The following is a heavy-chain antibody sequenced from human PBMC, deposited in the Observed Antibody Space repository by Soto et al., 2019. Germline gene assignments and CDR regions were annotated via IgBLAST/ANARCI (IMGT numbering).Heavy chain of an antibody. CDR1: GGSFSGYY. V-gene: IGHV4-34*01. CDR2: MTHSASS. J-gene: IGHJ6*02. D-gene: IGHD3-10*01. Sequence: SETLSLTCAVYGGSFSGYYWSCIRQPPGKWLEWVWEMTHSASSNSNPSLKSRVTISVDTSKNQFSLNLSTVTAADTAVYYCARTGITMVRGVGYYYYGMDVWGQGTTVT. CDR3: ARTGITMVRGVGYYYYGMDV.